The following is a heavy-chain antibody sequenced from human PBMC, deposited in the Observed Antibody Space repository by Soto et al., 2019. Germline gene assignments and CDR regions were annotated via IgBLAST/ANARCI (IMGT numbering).Heavy chain of an antibody. D-gene: IGHD5-18*01. CDR2: IYYSGSN. V-gene: IGHV4-61*01. Sequence: QVHLQESGPGLVKPSETLSLTCTVSGGSVSSDNYYWTWIRQPPGKGLEWIGYIYYSGSNNYNPSLTSRVTLSVDTSKNQFSLKLSSVTAADTAVYYCARDCMVTYYYYLMDVWGQGTTVTVSS. J-gene: IGHJ6*02. CDR3: ARDCMVTYYYYLMDV. CDR1: GGSVSSDNYY.